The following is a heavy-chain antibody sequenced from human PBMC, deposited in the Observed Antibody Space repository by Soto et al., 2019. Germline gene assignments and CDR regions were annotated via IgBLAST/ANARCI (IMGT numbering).Heavy chain of an antibody. D-gene: IGHD2-8*02. Sequence: SETLSLTCTVSGGSISSGGCYWSWIRQHPGKGLEWIGYIYHSGSTYYNPSLKSRVTISVDTSKNQFSLKLTSVTAADTAVYYCARDKITGLFDYWGQGTLVTVS. V-gene: IGHV4-31*03. CDR3: ARDKITGLFDY. CDR1: GGSISSGGCY. J-gene: IGHJ4*02. CDR2: IYHSGST.